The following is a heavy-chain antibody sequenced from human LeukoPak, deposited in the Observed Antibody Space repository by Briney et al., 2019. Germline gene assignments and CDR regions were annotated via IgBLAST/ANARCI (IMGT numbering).Heavy chain of an antibody. Sequence: SETLSLTCAVYGGSFSGYYWSWIRQPPGKGLEWIGEINHSGSTNYNPSLKSRVTISVDTSKNQFSLKLSSVTAADTAVYYCARGRVGATSGSLFDYWGQGTLVTVSS. CDR2: INHSGST. J-gene: IGHJ4*02. CDR1: GGSFSGYY. CDR3: ARGRVGATSGSLFDY. V-gene: IGHV4-34*01. D-gene: IGHD1-26*01.